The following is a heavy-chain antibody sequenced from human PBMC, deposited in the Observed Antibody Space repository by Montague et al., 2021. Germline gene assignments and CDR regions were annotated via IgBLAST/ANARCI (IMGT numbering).Heavy chain of an antibody. CDR2: LYDSGDT. V-gene: IGHV4-59*03. D-gene: IGHD2-8*01. CDR1: SGSISSFP. Sequence: SETLSLTCIVSSGSISSFPWAWIRQAPGKALEWIGHLYDSGDTYYNPSLHSRLTFSLDTSRNQFFLRLTSVTAADTAVYYCARRGRPMGHYHFDYWGQGTLVTVSS. CDR3: ARRGRPMGHYHFDY. J-gene: IGHJ4*02.